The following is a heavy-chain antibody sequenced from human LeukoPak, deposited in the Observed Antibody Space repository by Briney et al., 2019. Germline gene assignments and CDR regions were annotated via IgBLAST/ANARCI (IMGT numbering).Heavy chain of an antibody. Sequence: GGPLRLSCTASGFTLGSHDMHWVRQIPGQGLEWVAAVSSGFHAFFADSVRGRFTVSREDARNSLYLQMNSLRAGDTAVYYCVREARGYHYTYFDYWGQGTLVTVSS. J-gene: IGHJ4*02. D-gene: IGHD5-18*01. CDR2: VSSGFHA. CDR1: GFTLGSHD. CDR3: VREARGYHYTYFDY. V-gene: IGHV3-13*01.